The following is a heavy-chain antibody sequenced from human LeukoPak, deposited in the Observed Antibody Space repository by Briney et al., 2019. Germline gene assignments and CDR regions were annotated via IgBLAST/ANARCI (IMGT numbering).Heavy chain of an antibody. D-gene: IGHD2-15*01. Sequence: SETLSLTCAVYGGSFNGCYWTWIRQSPGKGLEWIGEINQSGSTNYKSSLKSRVTISVDTSKNQFSLKLSSVTAADTAVYFCARGLGSGGSRWFDPWGQGTLVTVSS. CDR3: ARGLGSGGSRWFDP. V-gene: IGHV4-34*01. J-gene: IGHJ5*02. CDR1: GGSFNGCY. CDR2: INQSGST.